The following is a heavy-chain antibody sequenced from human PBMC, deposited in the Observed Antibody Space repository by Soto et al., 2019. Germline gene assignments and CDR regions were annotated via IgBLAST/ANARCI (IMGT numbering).Heavy chain of an antibody. Sequence: PGGSLRLSCAASGFTFSSYGMHWDRQAPGKGLEWVAVISYDGSNKYYADSVKGRFTISRDNSKNTLYLQMNSLRAEDTAVYYCAKDEGITIFGVTLNPNYYYYYGMDVWGQGTTVTVSS. D-gene: IGHD3-3*01. J-gene: IGHJ6*02. CDR2: ISYDGSNK. CDR3: AKDEGITIFGVTLNPNYYYYYGMDV. CDR1: GFTFSSYG. V-gene: IGHV3-30*18.